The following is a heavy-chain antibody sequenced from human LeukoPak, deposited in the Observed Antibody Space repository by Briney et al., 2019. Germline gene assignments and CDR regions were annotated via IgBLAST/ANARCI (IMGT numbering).Heavy chain of an antibody. CDR1: GGSISSYY. J-gene: IGHJ4*02. Sequence: SETLSLTCTVSGGSISSYYWSWIRQPPGKGLEWIGYIYYSGSTNYNPSLKSRVTISVDTSKNQFSLELSSVTAADTAVYFCARDGVRVTYTSGWYYFDYWGQGTLVTVSS. D-gene: IGHD6-19*01. CDR3: ARDGVRVTYTSGWYYFDY. CDR2: IYYSGST. V-gene: IGHV4-59*01.